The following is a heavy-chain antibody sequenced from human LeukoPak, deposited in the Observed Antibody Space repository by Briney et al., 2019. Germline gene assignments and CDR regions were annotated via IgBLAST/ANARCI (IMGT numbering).Heavy chain of an antibody. Sequence: GGSLRLSCAASGFIFSSYWMHWVRHAPGKGLAWVSRINTDGSSTSYADSVKGRFTISRDNAKNTLYLQMNSLRAEDTAVYYCAKGPPGGGRGRLDSWGQGTLVTVSS. CDR2: INTDGSST. D-gene: IGHD2-15*01. CDR1: GFIFSSYW. CDR3: AKGPPGGGRGRLDS. J-gene: IGHJ4*02. V-gene: IGHV3-74*01.